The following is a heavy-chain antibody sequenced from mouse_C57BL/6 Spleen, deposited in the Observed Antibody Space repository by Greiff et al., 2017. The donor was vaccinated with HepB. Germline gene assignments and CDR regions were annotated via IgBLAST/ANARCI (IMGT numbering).Heavy chain of an antibody. D-gene: IGHD1-1*01. Sequence: VQLKQPGAELVRPGASVKLSCTASGFNIKDDYMHWVKQRPEQGLEWIGWIDPENGDTEYASKFQGKATITADTSSNTAYLQLSSLTSEDTAVYYCTTWGYYGSGGFFDYWGQGTTLTVSS. CDR2: IDPENGDT. V-gene: IGHV14-4*01. J-gene: IGHJ2*01. CDR1: GFNIKDDY. CDR3: TTWGYYGSGGFFDY.